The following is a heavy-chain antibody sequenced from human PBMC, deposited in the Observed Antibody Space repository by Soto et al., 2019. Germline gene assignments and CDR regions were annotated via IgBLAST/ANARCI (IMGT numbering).Heavy chain of an antibody. D-gene: IGHD2-15*01. CDR1: GVSVSSDY. CDR2: IYVGVTT. J-gene: IGHJ5*02. Sequence: EVQLVESGGGLIQPGGSLSLSCAASGVSVSSDYMTWVRQAPGKGLEWVSVIYVGVTTSYAESVKGRFIVSRDNSKNTLYLQMNSLRVEDTAVYYCARGAVYCSGGSAYGRDWFDPWGQGVLVSVST. V-gene: IGHV3-53*01. CDR3: ARGAVYCSGGSAYGRDWFDP.